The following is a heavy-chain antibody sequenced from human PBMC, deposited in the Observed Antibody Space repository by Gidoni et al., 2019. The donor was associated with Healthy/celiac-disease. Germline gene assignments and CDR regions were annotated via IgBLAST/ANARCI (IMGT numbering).Heavy chain of an antibody. Sequence: QVQLVESGGGVVQPGRSLRISRAATGFTFSSYRMHWVRQAPGKGLAWVAVIWYDGSNNYYADSVQGRFTISRDISKNTLYLQMNSVSAEDTAVYYCAREVLAGYNGDWGHVTLVPVSS. CDR1: GFTFSSYR. CDR2: IWYDGSNN. CDR3: AREVLAGYNGD. D-gene: IGHD2-15*01. J-gene: IGHJ4*01. V-gene: IGHV3-33*01.